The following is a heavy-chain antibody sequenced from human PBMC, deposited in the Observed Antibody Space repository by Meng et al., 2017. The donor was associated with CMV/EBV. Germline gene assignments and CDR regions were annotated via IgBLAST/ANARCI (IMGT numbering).Heavy chain of an antibody. CDR1: GFTFNNYG. V-gene: IGHV3-30*02. CDR2: IRYDGNNK. Sequence: LSLTCAASGFTFNNYGLHWVRQAPGKGLEWVAFIRYDGNNKYNAESVKGRFTISRDNSKNTLYLQMNSLRTEDTAMYYCAKEAPHNWNTFDIWGQGTMVTVSS. CDR3: AKEAPHNWNTFDI. D-gene: IGHD1/OR15-1a*01. J-gene: IGHJ3*02.